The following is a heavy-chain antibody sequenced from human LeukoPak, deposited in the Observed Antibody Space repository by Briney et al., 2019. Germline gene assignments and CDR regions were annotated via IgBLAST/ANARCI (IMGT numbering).Heavy chain of an antibody. CDR2: IIPIFGTA. CDR1: GGTFSSYA. Sequence: SVKVSCKASGGTFSSYAISWVRQAPGQGLEWMGGIIPIFGTANYAQKFQGRVTITADESTSTAYMELSSLRSEDTAVYYCAREMSIAARPGWFDPWGQGTLVTVSS. CDR3: AREMSIAARPGWFDP. J-gene: IGHJ5*02. V-gene: IGHV1-69*13. D-gene: IGHD6-6*01.